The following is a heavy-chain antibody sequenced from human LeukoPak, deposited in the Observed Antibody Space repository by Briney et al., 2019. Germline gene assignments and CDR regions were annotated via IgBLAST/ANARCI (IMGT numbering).Heavy chain of an antibody. CDR1: GFIFRNYA. CDR2: ISGGGGDR. CDR3: GKAEAGTYYFDY. J-gene: IGHJ4*02. D-gene: IGHD6-19*01. Sequence: GGSLRLSCAASGFIFRNYAMRWVRQAPGKGLEWVSAISGGGGDRFYADSVKGRFTISRDNSKNALYLQMSSLRVEDTAVYYCGKAEAGTYYFDYWGQGTLVTVSS. V-gene: IGHV3-23*01.